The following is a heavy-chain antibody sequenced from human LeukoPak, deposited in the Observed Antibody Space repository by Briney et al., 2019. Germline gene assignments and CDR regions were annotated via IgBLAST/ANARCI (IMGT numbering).Heavy chain of an antibody. CDR1: GFTFSDYW. Sequence: GGSLRLSCAASGFTFSDYWMNWVRQAPGKGLEWVAVIWHDGSIKYYADSVKGRFTISRDNSKNTLYLQMNSLRAEDTAVYYCARAVGPFDFWGPGTIVIVSS. CDR2: IWHDGSIK. V-gene: IGHV3-33*08. J-gene: IGHJ3*01. CDR3: ARAVGPFDF.